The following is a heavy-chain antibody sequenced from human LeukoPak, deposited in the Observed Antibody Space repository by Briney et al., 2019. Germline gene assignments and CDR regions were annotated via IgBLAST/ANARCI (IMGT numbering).Heavy chain of an antibody. D-gene: IGHD3-16*01. Sequence: GGSLRLSCAASGFTFSSYAMHWVRQAPGKGLEWVAVISYDGSNKYYADSVKGGFTISRDNSKNTLYLQMNSLRAEDTAVYYCARDWGTSPDAFDIWGQGTMVTVSS. J-gene: IGHJ3*02. CDR2: ISYDGSNK. CDR1: GFTFSSYA. V-gene: IGHV3-30-3*01. CDR3: ARDWGTSPDAFDI.